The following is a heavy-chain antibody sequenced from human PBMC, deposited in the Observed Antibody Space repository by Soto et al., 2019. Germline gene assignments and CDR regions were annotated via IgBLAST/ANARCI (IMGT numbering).Heavy chain of an antibody. V-gene: IGHV4-4*02. CDR1: GGSISSSNW. Sequence: PSETLSLTCAVSGGSISSSNWWSWVRQPPGKGLEWIGEIYHSGSTNYNPSLKSRVTISVDKSKNQFSLKLSSVTAADTAMYYCASNQRKKTGAGGEPYGMEVWGQGTTVTVCS. J-gene: IGHJ6*02. CDR3: ASNQRKKTGAGGEPYGMEV. D-gene: IGHD3-16*01. CDR2: IYHSGST.